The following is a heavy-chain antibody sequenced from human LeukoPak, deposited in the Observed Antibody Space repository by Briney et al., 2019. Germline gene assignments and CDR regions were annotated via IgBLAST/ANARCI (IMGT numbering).Heavy chain of an antibody. V-gene: IGHV1-69*05. CDR2: IIPIFGTA. D-gene: IGHD2-21*02. Sequence: SVTVSCKASGGTFSSYAISWVRQAPGQGLEWMGGIIPIFGTANYAQKFQGRVTITTDESTSTAYMELSSLRSEDTAVYYCARNPCGGDCYSDPNDAFDIWGQGTMDTVSS. CDR3: ARNPCGGDCYSDPNDAFDI. CDR1: GGTFSSYA. J-gene: IGHJ3*02.